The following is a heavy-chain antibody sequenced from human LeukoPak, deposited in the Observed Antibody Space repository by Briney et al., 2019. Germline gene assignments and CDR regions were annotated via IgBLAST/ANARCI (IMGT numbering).Heavy chain of an antibody. CDR1: GFTFSSYA. D-gene: IGHD3-22*01. CDR2: ISYDGSNK. J-gene: IGHJ3*02. V-gene: IGHV3-30-3*01. CDR3: ARNPDYYDTEEAFDI. Sequence: GGSLRLSCAASGFTFSSYAMHWVRQAPGKGLGWVAVISYDGSNKYYADSVKGRFTISRDNSKNTLYLQMNSLRAEDTAVYYCARNPDYYDTEEAFDIWGQGTMVTVSS.